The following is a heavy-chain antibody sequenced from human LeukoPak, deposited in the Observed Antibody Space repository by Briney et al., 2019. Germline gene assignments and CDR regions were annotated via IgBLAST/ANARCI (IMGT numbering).Heavy chain of an antibody. V-gene: IGHV3-64*01. CDR3: ARDLGANDYGDDSPFGY. CDR1: GFTFSSYA. Sequence: GSLRLSCAASGFTFSSYAMHWVRQAPGKGLEYVSAISSNGGSTYYAKSVKGRCTISRDNSKNTLYLQMGSLRAEDMAVYYCARDLGANDYGDDSPFGYWGQGTLVTVSS. J-gene: IGHJ4*02. CDR2: ISSNGGST. D-gene: IGHD4-17*01.